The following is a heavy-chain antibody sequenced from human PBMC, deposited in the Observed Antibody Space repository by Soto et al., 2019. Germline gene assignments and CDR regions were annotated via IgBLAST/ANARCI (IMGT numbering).Heavy chain of an antibody. V-gene: IGHV1-46*01. CDR1: GYTFTFYY. D-gene: IGHD3-10*01. CDR2: INPYGGST. Sequence: QVQLVQSGAEVKKPGASVKVSCKASGYTFTFYYMHWVRQAPGQGLEWLGGINPYGGSTNYAQKFQGRVTMTRDTSTSTVYMELYTLTSEDTAVYYCARVGYYGSGTYYGLGDFWGQGTLVTVSS. CDR3: ARVGYYGSGTYYGLGDF. J-gene: IGHJ4*02.